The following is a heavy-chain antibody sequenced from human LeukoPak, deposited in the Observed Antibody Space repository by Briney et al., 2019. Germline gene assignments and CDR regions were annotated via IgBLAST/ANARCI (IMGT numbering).Heavy chain of an antibody. V-gene: IGHV3-66*01. J-gene: IGHJ4*02. D-gene: IGHD3-10*01. CDR3: ARDVGTMVRGVIHYYFDY. CDR2: IYSGGST. CDR1: GFTFSSYS. Sequence: GGSLRLSCAASGFTFSSYSMSWVRQAPGKGLEWVSVIYSGGSTYYADSVKGRFTISRDNSKNTLYLQMNSLRAEDTAVYYCARDVGTMVRGVIHYYFDYWGQGTLVTVSS.